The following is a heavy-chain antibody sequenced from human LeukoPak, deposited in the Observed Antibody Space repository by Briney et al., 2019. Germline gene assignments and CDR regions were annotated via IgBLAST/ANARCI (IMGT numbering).Heavy chain of an antibody. D-gene: IGHD3-10*01. J-gene: IGHJ4*02. CDR3: ARVGGSGSHDY. V-gene: IGHV3-23*01. Sequence: EGSLRLSCAASGFTFSSYTMNWVRQAPGKGLEWVSGIGSSGGNTYYADSVKGRFTISRDNSKNTLYLQMNSLRAEDTAVYYCARVGGSGSHDYWGQGTLVTVSS. CDR2: IGSSGGNT. CDR1: GFTFSSYT.